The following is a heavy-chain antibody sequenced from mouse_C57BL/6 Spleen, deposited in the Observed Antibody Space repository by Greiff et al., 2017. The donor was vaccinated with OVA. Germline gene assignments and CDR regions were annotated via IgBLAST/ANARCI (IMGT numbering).Heavy chain of an antibody. CDR3: ARYKNYDGYYGYFDV. J-gene: IGHJ1*03. Sequence: EVQLVESGPGLAKPSQTLSLTCSVTGYSITSDYWNWIRKFPGNKLEYMGYISYSGSTYYNPSLKSRISITRDTSKNQYYLQLNSVTTEDTATYYCARYKNYDGYYGYFDVWGTGTTVTVSS. CDR1: GYSITSDY. V-gene: IGHV3-8*01. CDR2: ISYSGST. D-gene: IGHD2-3*01.